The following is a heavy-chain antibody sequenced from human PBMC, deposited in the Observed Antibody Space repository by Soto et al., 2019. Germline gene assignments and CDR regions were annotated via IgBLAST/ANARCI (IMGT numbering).Heavy chain of an antibody. CDR3: AREADCSGGSCYFDH. Sequence: SVKVSCKASGGTFTSYAISWVRQAPGQGLAWMGGIIPIFATGNYAQKFQGRVTITVDESRSTAYMELSSLRSEDTAVYYCAREADCSGGSCYFDHWGQGTLVTVSS. V-gene: IGHV1-69*13. J-gene: IGHJ4*02. D-gene: IGHD2-15*01. CDR2: IIPIFATG. CDR1: GGTFTSYA.